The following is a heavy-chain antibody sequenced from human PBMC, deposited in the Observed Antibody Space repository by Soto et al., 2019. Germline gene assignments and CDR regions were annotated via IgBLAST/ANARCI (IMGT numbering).Heavy chain of an antibody. J-gene: IGHJ6*03. CDR2: ISGSGGST. Sequence: GGSLRLSCAASGFTLSSYAMSWVRQAPGKGLEWVSAISGSGGSTYYADSVKGRFTISRDNSKNTLYLQMNSLRAEDTAVYYCAKDEKQAVAPYYYYYMDVWGKGTTVTVSS. V-gene: IGHV3-23*01. D-gene: IGHD6-19*01. CDR1: GFTLSSYA. CDR3: AKDEKQAVAPYYYYYMDV.